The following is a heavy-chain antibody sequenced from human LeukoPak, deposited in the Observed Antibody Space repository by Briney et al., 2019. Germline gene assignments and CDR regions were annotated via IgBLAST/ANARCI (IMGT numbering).Heavy chain of an antibody. CDR2: IYYSGST. CDR1: AVAISVDT. CDR3: ARLYYYGSGGSSNNTNDAFDI. D-gene: IGHD3-10*01. Sequence: PSETLSLTCAVSAVAISVDTSGSIWQPPGEGLEWIGYIYYSGSTNYNPSLKSRVTISVDTSKNQFSLKLSSVTAADTAVYYCARLYYYGSGGSSNNTNDAFDIWGQGTMVTVSS. J-gene: IGHJ3*02. V-gene: IGHV4-59*08.